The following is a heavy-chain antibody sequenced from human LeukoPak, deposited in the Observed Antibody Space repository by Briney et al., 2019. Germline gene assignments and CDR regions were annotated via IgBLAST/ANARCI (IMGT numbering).Heavy chain of an antibody. CDR2: ISGSGGST. D-gene: IGHD6-25*01. Sequence: PGGSLRLSCAASGFTFSSYAMSWVRQAPGKGLEWVSAISGSGGSTYYADSVKGRFTISRDNAKNSLYLQMNSLRVEDTALYYCARGQGIAASYWGQGTLVTVSS. CDR3: ARGQGIAASY. CDR1: GFTFSSYA. J-gene: IGHJ4*02. V-gene: IGHV3-23*01.